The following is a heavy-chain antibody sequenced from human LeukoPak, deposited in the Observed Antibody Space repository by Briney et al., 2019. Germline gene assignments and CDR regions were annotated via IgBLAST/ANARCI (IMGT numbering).Heavy chain of an antibody. CDR2: IRSTGSLQ. CDR1: GFTFSDYY. J-gene: IGHJ6*04. D-gene: IGHD3-10*02. Sequence: GGSLRLSCAASGFTFSDYYMGWIRQAPGKGLEWISYIRSTGSLQYYADSVKGRFTISRDNALNSLYLQMNSLRAEDTAVYYCAELGITMIGGVWGKGTTVTISS. CDR3: AELGITMIGGV. V-gene: IGHV3-11*04.